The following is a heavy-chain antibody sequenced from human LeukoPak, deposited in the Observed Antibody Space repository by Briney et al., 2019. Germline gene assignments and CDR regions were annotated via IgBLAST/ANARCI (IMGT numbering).Heavy chain of an antibody. D-gene: IGHD2-2*01. Sequence: GGSLRLSCAASGFIFSNYGMHWVRQTPPKGLEWVAFIRNDGSMKYYADSVKGRFTISRDNSKNTLYLQMNNLRTEDMAVYCCAKSDRIVVSDAKGNWFDPWGQGSLVTVSS. V-gene: IGHV3-30*02. CDR1: GFIFSNYG. J-gene: IGHJ5*02. CDR3: AKSDRIVVSDAKGNWFDP. CDR2: IRNDGSMK.